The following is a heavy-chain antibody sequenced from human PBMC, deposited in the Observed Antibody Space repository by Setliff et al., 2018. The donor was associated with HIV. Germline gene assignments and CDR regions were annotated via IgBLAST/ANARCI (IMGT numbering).Heavy chain of an antibody. V-gene: IGHV4-4*02. D-gene: IGHD2-2*02. CDR1: GVSISSRNW. J-gene: IGHJ4*02. CDR3: AKTNIPMPRSGTRLES. CDR2: IFHDGTV. Sequence: SETLSLTCAVSGVSISSRNWWSWVRQPPGKGLEWIGQIFHDGTVTYKPSLESRVTILMDILKNQISLNVTSVTAADMATYYCAKTNIPMPRSGTRLESWGPGRLVTVSS.